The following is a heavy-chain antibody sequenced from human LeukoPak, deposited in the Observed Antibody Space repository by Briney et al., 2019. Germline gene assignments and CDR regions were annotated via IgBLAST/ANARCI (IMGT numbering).Heavy chain of an antibody. CDR1: GFAFRSYW. CDR3: AREIYDFWSGECDY. CDR2: IRPDGSGK. J-gene: IGHJ4*02. D-gene: IGHD3-3*01. Sequence: GGSLRLSCAASGFAFRSYWMTWVRQAPGKGLEWVANIRPDGSGKNYVDSVKGRFTISRDNANNALFLQMKGLRVEDTAVYYCAREIYDFWSGECDYWGQGTLVTVSS. V-gene: IGHV3-7*01.